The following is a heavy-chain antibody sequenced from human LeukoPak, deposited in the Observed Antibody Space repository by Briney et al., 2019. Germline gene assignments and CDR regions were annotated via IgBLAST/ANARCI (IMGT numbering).Heavy chain of an antibody. D-gene: IGHD6-19*01. CDR1: VYTFTGYY. CDR3: ARMYSRVWYSGY. V-gene: IGHV1-2*02. CDR2: INPNSGGT. Sequence: GASVKVSCKAFVYTFTGYYMHWVRQAPGQGLEWMGWINPNSGGTNYAQKFQGRVTMTRDTSISTAYMELRRLRSDDTAVYYCARMYSRVWYSGYWGQGTLVTVSS. J-gene: IGHJ4*02.